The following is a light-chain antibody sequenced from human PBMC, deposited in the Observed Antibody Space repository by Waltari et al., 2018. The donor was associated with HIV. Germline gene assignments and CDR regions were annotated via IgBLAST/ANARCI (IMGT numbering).Light chain of an antibody. CDR2: EVT. Sequence: QYALTQPASVSGSPGQSVTISCTGTTSDFGRYNSVSWYQQPPGNVPKVIIYEVTSRPSGVPHHFSGSRSGNTASLTISGLQAEDEAVYYCSTHTTSDTLIFGGGTKLTVL. J-gene: IGLJ2*01. CDR1: TSDFGRYNS. CDR3: STHTTSDTLI. V-gene: IGLV2-14*03.